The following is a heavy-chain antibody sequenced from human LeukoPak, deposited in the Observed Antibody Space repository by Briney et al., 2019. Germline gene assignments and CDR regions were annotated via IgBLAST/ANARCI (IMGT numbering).Heavy chain of an antibody. V-gene: IGHV4-39*07. Sequence: PSETLSLTCTVSGGSISSSSYYWGWIRQPPGKGLEWIGSIYYSGSTYYNPSLKSRVTMSVDTSKNQFSLKLSSVTAADTAVYYCARGSRYQLLLSIDAFDIWGQGTMVTVSS. CDR1: GGSISSSSYY. CDR3: ARGSRYQLLLSIDAFDI. CDR2: IYYSGST. J-gene: IGHJ3*02. D-gene: IGHD2-2*01.